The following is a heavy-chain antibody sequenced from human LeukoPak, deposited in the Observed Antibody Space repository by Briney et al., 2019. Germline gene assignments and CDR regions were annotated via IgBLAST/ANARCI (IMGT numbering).Heavy chain of an antibody. V-gene: IGHV4-61*02. J-gene: IGHJ4*02. Sequence: SQTLSLTCTVSGGSTSSGNYYWSWIRQPAGKGLEWIGRIYTTGSTNHNPSLKSRVTISLDTSNNQFSLKLSSVTAADTAVYYCARGRKWELLHYFDYWGQGTLVTVSS. CDR3: ARGRKWELLHYFDY. CDR1: GGSTSSGNYY. D-gene: IGHD1-26*01. CDR2: IYTTGST.